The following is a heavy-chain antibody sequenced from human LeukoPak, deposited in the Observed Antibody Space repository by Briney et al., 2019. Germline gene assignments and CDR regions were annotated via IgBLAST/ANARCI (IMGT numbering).Heavy chain of an antibody. CDR2: IYYSGST. D-gene: IGHD6-13*01. V-gene: IGHV4-39*07. Sequence: SETLSLTCTVSGGSISSSSYYWGWIRQPPGKGLEWIGSIYYSGSTYYNPSLKSRVTISVDTSKNQFSLKLSSVTAADTAVYYCARDRILAAAAHDAFDIWGQGTMVTVSS. CDR1: GGSISSSSYY. J-gene: IGHJ3*02. CDR3: ARDRILAAAAHDAFDI.